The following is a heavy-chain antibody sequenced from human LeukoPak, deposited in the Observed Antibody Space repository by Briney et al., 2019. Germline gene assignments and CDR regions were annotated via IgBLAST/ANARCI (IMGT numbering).Heavy chain of an antibody. J-gene: IGHJ3*02. D-gene: IGHD3-3*01. CDR1: GSSISSYY. V-gene: IGHV4-59*01. CDR3: ATTSYDFYAFDI. CDR2: IYYSGST. Sequence: SETLSLTCTVSGSSISSYYWSWIRQPPGKGLEWIGYIYYSGSTNYNPSLKSRVTISVDTSKNQFSLKLSSVTAADTAVYYCATTSYDFYAFDIWGQGTMVTVSS.